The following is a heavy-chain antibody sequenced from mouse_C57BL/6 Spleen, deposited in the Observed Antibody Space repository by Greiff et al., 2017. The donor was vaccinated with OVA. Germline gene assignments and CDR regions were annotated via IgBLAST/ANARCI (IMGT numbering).Heavy chain of an antibody. CDR1: GYTFTSYW. CDR3: AKPLMTTVYAMDY. J-gene: IGHJ4*01. CDR2: IHPNSGST. V-gene: IGHV1-64*01. Sequence: VQLQQPGAELVKPGASVKLSCKASGYTFTSYWMHWVKPRPGQGLEWIGMIHPNSGSTNYNEKFKSKATLTVNTSSSTTYMQLSSLTSEDSAVYYCAKPLMTTVYAMDYWGQGTSVTVSS. D-gene: IGHD1-1*01.